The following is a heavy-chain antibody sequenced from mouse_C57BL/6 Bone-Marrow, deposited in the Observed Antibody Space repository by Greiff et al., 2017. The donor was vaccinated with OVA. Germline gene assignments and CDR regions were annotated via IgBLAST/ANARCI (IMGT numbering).Heavy chain of an antibody. V-gene: IGHV1-69*01. CDR1: GYTFTSYW. D-gene: IGHD1-1*01. CDR2: IDPSDSYT. J-gene: IGHJ2*01. CDR3: ARGGVITTVDD. Sequence: QVQLQQPGAELVMPGASVKLSCKASGYTFTSYWMHWVKQRPGQGLEWIGEIDPSDSYTNYNQKFKGKSTLTVAKTSSTAYMQLSSLTSEDSAVYECARGGVITTVDDWGQGTTLTGSA.